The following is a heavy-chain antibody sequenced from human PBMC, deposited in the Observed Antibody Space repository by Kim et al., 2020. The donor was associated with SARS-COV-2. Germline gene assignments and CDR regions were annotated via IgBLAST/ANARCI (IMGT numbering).Heavy chain of an antibody. Sequence: ADSVKGRFTMSRDNAKRTLYLQMNSLRVEDTAVFYCASCAATGKRNALNIWGQGTMVTVSS. CDR3: ASCAATGKRNALNI. J-gene: IGHJ3*02. V-gene: IGHV3-74*01. D-gene: IGHD3-9*01.